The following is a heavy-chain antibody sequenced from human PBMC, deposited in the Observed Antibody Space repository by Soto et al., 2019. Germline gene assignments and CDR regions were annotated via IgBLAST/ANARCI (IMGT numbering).Heavy chain of an antibody. V-gene: IGHV3-30*03. CDR2: ISYDGSNK. Sequence: GGSLRLSCAASGFTFSSYGMHWVRQAPGKGLEWVAVISYDGSNKYYADSVKGRFTISRDNSKNTLYLQMNSLRAEDTAVYYAHCSGGSSQFHYCYGMDVWGQGTTVTVSS. J-gene: IGHJ6*02. CDR1: GFTFSSYG. D-gene: IGHD2-15*01. CDR3: HCSGGSSQFHYCYGMDV.